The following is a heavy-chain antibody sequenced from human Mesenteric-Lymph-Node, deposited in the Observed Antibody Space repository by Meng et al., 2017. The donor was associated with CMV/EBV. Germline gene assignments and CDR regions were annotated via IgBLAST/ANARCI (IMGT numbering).Heavy chain of an antibody. V-gene: IGHV1-2*02. CDR3: ATNGATGDLDF. Sequence: CQSSANTFTAYYIHWVRQAPGQGLEWMAWINPVNGATNYARSFQGRLALTRDTSSSSTYLELTSLTSDDAAVYYCATNGATGDLDFWGQGTLVTVSS. CDR1: ANTFTAYY. J-gene: IGHJ4*02. D-gene: IGHD7-27*01. CDR2: INPVNGAT.